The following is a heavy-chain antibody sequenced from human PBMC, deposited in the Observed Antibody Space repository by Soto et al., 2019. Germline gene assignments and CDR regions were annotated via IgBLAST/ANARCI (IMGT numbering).Heavy chain of an antibody. CDR2: ISNSGSTI. Sequence: GGSLRLSCAASGFTFSDYYMSWIRQAPGKGLEWVSYISNSGSTIYYADSVKGRFTISRDNSKNTLYLQMNSLRAEDTAVYYCARDRMDLSSLRTTIFYYYYGMDVWGQGTTVTVSS. V-gene: IGHV3-11*04. D-gene: IGHD3-9*01. J-gene: IGHJ6*02. CDR1: GFTFSDYY. CDR3: ARDRMDLSSLRTTIFYYYYGMDV.